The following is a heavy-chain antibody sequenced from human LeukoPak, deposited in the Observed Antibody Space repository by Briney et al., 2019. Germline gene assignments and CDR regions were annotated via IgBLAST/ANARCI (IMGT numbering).Heavy chain of an antibody. V-gene: IGHV4-59*01. CDR2: IYYSGSI. D-gene: IGHD6-19*01. J-gene: IGHJ4*02. CDR3: ARGRIAVAGTKNYFDY. CDR1: GGSISSYY. Sequence: SETLSLTCTVSGGSISSYYWSWIRQPPGKGLEWIGDIYYSGSINYNPSLKSRVTISVDTSKNQFSLKLSSVTAADTAVYYCARGRIAVAGTKNYFDYWGQGTLVTVSS.